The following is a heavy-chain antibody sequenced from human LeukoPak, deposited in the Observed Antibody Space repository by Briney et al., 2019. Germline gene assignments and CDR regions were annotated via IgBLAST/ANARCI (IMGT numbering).Heavy chain of an antibody. CDR1: GGAFNTYA. V-gene: IGHV1-69*13. CDR2: IIPIFGTA. J-gene: IGHJ6*02. CDR3: AGSVRGYSYGYNLANYYYYGMDV. D-gene: IGHD5-18*01. Sequence: HGASVKVSCKASGGAFNTYALIWVRQAPGQGLEWMGGIIPIFGTANYAQKFQGRVTITADESTSTAYMELSSLRSEDTAVYYCAGSVRGYSYGYNLANYYYYGMDVWGQGTTVTVSS.